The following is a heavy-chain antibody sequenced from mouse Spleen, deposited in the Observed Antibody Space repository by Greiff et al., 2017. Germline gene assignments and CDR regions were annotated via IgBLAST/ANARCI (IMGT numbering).Heavy chain of an antibody. CDR3: ARWNYGNYYFDY. CDR1: GYAFSSYW. CDR2: IYPGDGDT. Sequence: QVQLQQSGAELVKPGASVKISCKASGYAFSSYWMNWVKQRPGKGLEWIGQIYPGDGDTNYNGKFKGKATLTADKSSSTAYMQLSSLTSEDSAVYFCARWNYGNYYFDYWGQGTTLTVSS. D-gene: IGHD2-1*01. J-gene: IGHJ2*01. V-gene: IGHV1-80*01.